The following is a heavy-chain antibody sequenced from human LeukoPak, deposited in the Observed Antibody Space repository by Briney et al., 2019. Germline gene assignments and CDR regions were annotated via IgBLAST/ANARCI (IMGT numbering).Heavy chain of an antibody. Sequence: GGSLRLSRAASGFTFSDYYMSWIRQAPGKGLEWVSYISSSGRTIYYADSVKGRFTISRDNAKNSLSLQMNSLRAEDTAMYYCARIGSTGYYPFYYYYMDFWGKGTTVTVSS. CDR1: GFTFSDYY. CDR2: ISSSGRTI. D-gene: IGHD3-9*01. V-gene: IGHV3-11*01. CDR3: ARIGSTGYYPFYYYYMDF. J-gene: IGHJ6*03.